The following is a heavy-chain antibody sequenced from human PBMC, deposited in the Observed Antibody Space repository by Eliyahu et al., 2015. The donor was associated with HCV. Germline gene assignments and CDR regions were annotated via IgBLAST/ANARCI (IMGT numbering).Heavy chain of an antibody. J-gene: IGHJ5*02. CDR2: IHYSGST. CDR1: GGSXXTYY. D-gene: IGHD6-19*01. Sequence: QVQLQXSGPGLVXPSETLSXTXTXSGGSXXTYYWSWIRQPPGKGLEWIGYIHYSGSTNYNPYPKSRVTISIDTSKNQFSLNLTSVTAADTAMYYCASGGGGIAVTGTGGWFDPWGQGTLATVSS. CDR3: ASGGGGIAVTGTGGWFDP. V-gene: IGHV4-59*01.